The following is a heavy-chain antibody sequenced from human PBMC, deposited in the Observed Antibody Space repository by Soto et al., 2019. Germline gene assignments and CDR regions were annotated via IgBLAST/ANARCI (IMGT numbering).Heavy chain of an antibody. Sequence: QITLKESGPTLVKPTQTLTLTCTFSGFSLSTSGVGVAWIRQPPGKALEWLALIYWDDDKRYRPSLESRLTIGKDTATNQVVLTLTNMDSVDTATHYCAYLPCGGGSFYWLSFSGMDVWGQGTTVTVSS. J-gene: IGHJ6*02. CDR3: AYLPCGGGSFYWLSFSGMDV. D-gene: IGHD2-15*01. CDR1: GFSLSTSGVG. V-gene: IGHV2-5*02. CDR2: IYWDDDK.